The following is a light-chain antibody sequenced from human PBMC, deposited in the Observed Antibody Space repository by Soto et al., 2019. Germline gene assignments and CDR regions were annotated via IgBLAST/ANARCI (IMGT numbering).Light chain of an antibody. J-gene: IGKJ3*01. V-gene: IGKV1-33*01. CDR3: QQYADQFT. Sequence: DLQMTQSPSPLSASVGDSVTITCQASQDIRNYVNWYQKKPGKAPKLLIYDASSLETGAPSRFSVSGSGTDFTFTISTLQPDDFATYYCQQYADQFTFGPGTRVDVQ. CDR2: DAS. CDR1: QDIRNY.